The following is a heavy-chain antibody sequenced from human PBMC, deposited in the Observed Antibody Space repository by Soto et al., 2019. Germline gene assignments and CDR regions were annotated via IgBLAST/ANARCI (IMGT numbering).Heavy chain of an antibody. CDR1: GYTFTSYG. CDR2: ISSYNGNT. Sequence: QVPLVQSGAEVKKPGASVKVSCKASGYTFTSYGISWVRQAPGQGLEWMGWISSYNGNTTHAPKLQGRDTMTPHTSTSTAYMELRSLRSDDTAVYYCASVKHNAPCYYFYGMDVWGQGTTVTVS. J-gene: IGHJ6*02. V-gene: IGHV1-18*01. CDR3: ASVKHNAPCYYFYGMDV. D-gene: IGHD1-1*01.